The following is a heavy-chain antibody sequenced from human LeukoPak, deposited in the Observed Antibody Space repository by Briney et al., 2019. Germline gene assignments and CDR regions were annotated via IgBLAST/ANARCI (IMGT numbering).Heavy chain of an antibody. CDR1: GYTFTSYD. J-gene: IGHJ4*02. Sequence: GASVKVSCKASGYTFTSYDIKWVRQATGQGLEWMGWMNPNSGNTGYAQRFEGRVTMTRNASISTAYMELSSLRAEDTALYYCAKDVGRSGYDYFDYWGQGTLVTVSS. CDR3: AKDVGRSGYDYFDY. D-gene: IGHD5-12*01. CDR2: MNPNSGNT. V-gene: IGHV1-8*01.